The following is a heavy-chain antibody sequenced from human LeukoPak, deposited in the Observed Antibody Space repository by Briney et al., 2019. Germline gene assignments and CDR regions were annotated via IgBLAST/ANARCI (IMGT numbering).Heavy chain of an antibody. Sequence: SETLSLTCTVSGGSISTYYWSWLRQPAGKGLEWIGQIYPAGSTNYNPALKSRVAMSVDTSKNQFSLILSSVTAADTAVYYCARSSMGYYVDSSDLIWFDPWGQGTRVTVSS. J-gene: IGHJ5*02. V-gene: IGHV4-4*07. CDR1: GGSISTYY. CDR2: IYPAGST. D-gene: IGHD3-22*01. CDR3: ARSSMGYYVDSSDLIWFDP.